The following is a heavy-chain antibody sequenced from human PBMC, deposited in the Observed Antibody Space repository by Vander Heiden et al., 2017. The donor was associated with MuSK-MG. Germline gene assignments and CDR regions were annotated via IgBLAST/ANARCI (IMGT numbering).Heavy chain of an antibody. V-gene: IGHV3-48*03. Sequence: EVQLVESGGGLVQPGGSLRLSCAASGFTFSSYEMNWVRQAPGKGLEWVSYISSSGSTIYYADSVKGRVTISRDNAKNSLYLQMKSLRAEDTAVYYCARDFVEFSGGSCYSEGLDYWGQGTLVTVSS. CDR1: GFTFSSYE. D-gene: IGHD2-15*01. CDR2: ISSSGSTI. CDR3: ARDFVEFSGGSCYSEGLDY. J-gene: IGHJ4*02.